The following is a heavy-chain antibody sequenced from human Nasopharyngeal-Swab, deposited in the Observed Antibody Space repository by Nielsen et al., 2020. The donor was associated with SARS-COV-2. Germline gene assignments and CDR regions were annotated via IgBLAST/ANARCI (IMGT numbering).Heavy chain of an antibody. J-gene: IGHJ6*02. CDR2: ISAYNGNT. CDR3: ARHGIAVAGTGMDV. D-gene: IGHD6-19*01. Sequence: ASVMVSCKASGYTSTSHGISWVRHAPGQGLEWMGWISAYNGNTNYAQKLQGRVTMTTDTSTSTAYMELRSLRSDDTAVYYCARHGIAVAGTGMDVWGQGTTVTVSS. V-gene: IGHV1-18*01. CDR1: GYTSTSHG.